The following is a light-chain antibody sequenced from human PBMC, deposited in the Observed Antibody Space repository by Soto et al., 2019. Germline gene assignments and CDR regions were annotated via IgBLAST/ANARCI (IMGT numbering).Light chain of an antibody. J-gene: IGLJ1*01. CDR1: YNDIGALNY. CDR3: SAYTRSNTYV. Sequence: QSVLTQPASVSESPGQSITISCTGTYNDIGALNYVSWYQQHPGKAPKLIIFEVSHRPSGVSHRFAGSKSGVTASLTISGLQSDDDADYYCSAYTRSNTYVFGTGTKVTVL. CDR2: EVS. V-gene: IGLV2-14*01.